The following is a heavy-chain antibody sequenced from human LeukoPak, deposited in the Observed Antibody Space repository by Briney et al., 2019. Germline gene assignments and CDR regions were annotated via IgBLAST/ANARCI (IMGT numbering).Heavy chain of an antibody. D-gene: IGHD5-18*01. V-gene: IGHV1-2*02. J-gene: IGHJ4*02. CDR3: ATNRGYTYGYVY. CDR2: INPNSGGT. CDR1: GYTFTDYY. Sequence: GASVKVSCKASGYTFTDYYMHWVRQAPGQGLEWMGWINPNSGGTNYAQNFQGRVTVTRDTSISTGYMELSRLRSDDTAVYFCATNRGYTYGYVYWGQGTLVTVSA.